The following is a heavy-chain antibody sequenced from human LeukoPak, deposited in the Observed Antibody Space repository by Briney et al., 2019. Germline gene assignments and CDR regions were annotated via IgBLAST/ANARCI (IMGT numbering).Heavy chain of an antibody. J-gene: IGHJ6*02. D-gene: IGHD6-13*01. CDR1: GYSFTTYW. CDR2: IYPGDSDT. Sequence: GESLKISCKGSGYSFTTYWIAWVRQTPDKGLEWMGIIYPGDSDTTYSPSFQGQVTISADKSINTAYLQWGSLRASDAATYYCARRIAAAGADGLDVWGQGTTVTVSS. CDR3: ARRIAAAGADGLDV. V-gene: IGHV5-51*01.